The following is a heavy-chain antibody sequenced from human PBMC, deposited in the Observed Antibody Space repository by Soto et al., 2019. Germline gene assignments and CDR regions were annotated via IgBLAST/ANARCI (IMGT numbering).Heavy chain of an antibody. D-gene: IGHD3-10*01. CDR2: IWYDGSNK. CDR3: AREKVTMVRGDYYGMDV. J-gene: IGHJ6*02. Sequence: PGGSLRLSCAASGFTFSRYGMHWVRQAPGKGLEWMAVIWYDGSNKYYADSVKGRFTISRDNSKNTLYLQMNSLRAEDTAVYYCAREKVTMVRGDYYGMDVWGQGTTVTVSS. V-gene: IGHV3-33*01. CDR1: GFTFSRYG.